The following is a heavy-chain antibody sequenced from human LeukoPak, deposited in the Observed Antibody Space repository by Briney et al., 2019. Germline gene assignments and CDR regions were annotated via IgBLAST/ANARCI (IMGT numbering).Heavy chain of an antibody. V-gene: IGHV3-23*01. Sequence: GGSLRLSCAASGFTFSRNAMSWVRQAPGKGLEWVSSISGSVSDTYYADSVKGPFTISRDNSKNTLYLQVNSLRAEDTAVYYCAKGVSVGNSIRGYYYYYYMAVWGKGTTVTVSS. CDR1: GFTFSRNA. D-gene: IGHD4-23*01. J-gene: IGHJ6*03. CDR3: AKGVSVGNSIRGYYYYYYMAV. CDR2: ISGSVSDT.